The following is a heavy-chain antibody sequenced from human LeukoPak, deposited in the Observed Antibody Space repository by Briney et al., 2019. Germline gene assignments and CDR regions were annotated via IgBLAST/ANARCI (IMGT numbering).Heavy chain of an antibody. CDR3: AKDKDPLPGYSYGPFDH. J-gene: IGHJ4*02. Sequence: GGSLRLSCAASGFTFDDYAMHWVRQAPGKGLEWVSGISWNSGSIGYADSVKGRFTISRDNAKNSLHLQMNSLRADDTAFYYCAKDKDPLPGYSYGPFDHWGQGTLVTVSS. CDR1: GFTFDDYA. V-gene: IGHV3-9*01. D-gene: IGHD5-18*01. CDR2: ISWNSGSI.